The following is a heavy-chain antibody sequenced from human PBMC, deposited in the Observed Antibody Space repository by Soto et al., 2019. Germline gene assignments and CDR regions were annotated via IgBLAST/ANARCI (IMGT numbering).Heavy chain of an antibody. J-gene: IGHJ3*02. Sequence: SETLSLTCTVSGGSISSYYWSWIRQPPGKGLEWIGYIYYSGSTNYNPSLKSRVTISVDTSKNQFSLKLSSVTAADTAVYYCPRDGIAARLRAYDAFDIWGQGTMVIVSS. CDR3: PRDGIAARLRAYDAFDI. CDR2: IYYSGST. V-gene: IGHV4-59*01. CDR1: GGSISSYY. D-gene: IGHD6-6*01.